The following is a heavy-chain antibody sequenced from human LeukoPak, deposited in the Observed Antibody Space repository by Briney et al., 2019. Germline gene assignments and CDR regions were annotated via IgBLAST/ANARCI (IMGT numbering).Heavy chain of an antibody. CDR1: GFTFSSYS. D-gene: IGHD6-6*01. Sequence: GGSLRLSCAASGFTFSSYSMNWVRQAPGKGLEWVGRIKSKTDGGTTDYAAPVKGRFTISRDDSKNTLYLQMNSLKTEDTAVYYCTTAEYSSRYYFDYWGQGTLVTVSS. V-gene: IGHV3-15*01. J-gene: IGHJ4*02. CDR2: IKSKTDGGTT. CDR3: TTAEYSSRYYFDY.